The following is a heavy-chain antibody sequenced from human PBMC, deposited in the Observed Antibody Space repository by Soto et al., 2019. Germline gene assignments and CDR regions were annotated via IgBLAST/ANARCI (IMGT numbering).Heavy chain of an antibody. D-gene: IGHD4-17*01. Sequence: ASVKVSCKVSGYTLTQLSMHWVRQAPGKGLEWMGGFDPEDGETIYAQKFQGRVTMTEDTSTDTAYMELSSLRSEDTAVYYCATKVLDDYGDYGYFDYWGQGTLVTVSS. CDR1: GYTLTQLS. CDR3: ATKVLDDYGDYGYFDY. V-gene: IGHV1-24*01. J-gene: IGHJ4*02. CDR2: FDPEDGET.